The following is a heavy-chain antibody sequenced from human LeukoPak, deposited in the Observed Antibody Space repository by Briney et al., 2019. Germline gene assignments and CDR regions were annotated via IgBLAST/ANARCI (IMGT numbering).Heavy chain of an antibody. CDR3: ARDGGYSSSWYDY. Sequence: PSETLSLTCAVYGGSFSGYYWSWIRQPPGKGLEWIGYIYYSGSTYYNPSLKSRVTISVDTSKNQFSLKLSSVTAADTAVYYCARDGGYSSSWYDYWGQGTLVTVSS. CDR1: GGSFSGYY. CDR2: IYYSGST. D-gene: IGHD6-13*01. J-gene: IGHJ4*02. V-gene: IGHV4-30-4*08.